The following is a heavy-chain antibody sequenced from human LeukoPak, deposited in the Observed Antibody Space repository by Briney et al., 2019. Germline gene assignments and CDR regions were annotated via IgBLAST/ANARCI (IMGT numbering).Heavy chain of an antibody. D-gene: IGHD3-3*01. V-gene: IGHV2-5*01. Sequence: ESGPTLVNPTQTLTLTCNYSGFSLRTRGEGVGWIRQTPGKGMKWFALIYCNDDKRYSPSLKSRLTITNDTSKNQVVLTLTNMDPADTATYYCAHDYDFWSGYLGYWGQGTLVTVSS. J-gene: IGHJ4*02. CDR3: AHDYDFWSGYLGY. CDR2: IYCNDDK. CDR1: GFSLRTRGEG.